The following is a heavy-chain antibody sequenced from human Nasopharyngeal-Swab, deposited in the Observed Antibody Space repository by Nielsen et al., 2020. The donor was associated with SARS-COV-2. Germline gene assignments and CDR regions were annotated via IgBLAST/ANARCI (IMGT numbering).Heavy chain of an antibody. CDR2: INPSGGST. V-gene: IGHV1-46*01. J-gene: IGHJ4*02. CDR1: GYTFTSYY. Sequence: ASVKVSCKASGYTFTSYYMHWVRQAPGQGLEWMGIINPSGGSTSYAQKFQGRVTMTRDTSTSTVYMELSSLRSEDMAVYYCARSIAAAVFDYWGQGTLVTVSS. CDR3: ARSIAAAVFDY. D-gene: IGHD6-13*01.